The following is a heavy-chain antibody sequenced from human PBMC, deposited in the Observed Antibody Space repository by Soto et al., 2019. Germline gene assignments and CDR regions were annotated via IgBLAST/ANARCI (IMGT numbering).Heavy chain of an antibody. CDR2: IAYDGSNK. V-gene: IGHV3-30*18. Sequence: GRSLRLPCAASAFTFSSYGMHWVRQAPGKGLEWVAVIAYDGSNKYYADSVKGRFTISRDNSKNTLYLQMNSLRAEDTAVYYCAKGQTNGIPVAGKSHWSQGTLVTVSS. J-gene: IGHJ4*02. CDR1: AFTFSSYG. D-gene: IGHD6-19*01. CDR3: AKGQTNGIPVAGKSH.